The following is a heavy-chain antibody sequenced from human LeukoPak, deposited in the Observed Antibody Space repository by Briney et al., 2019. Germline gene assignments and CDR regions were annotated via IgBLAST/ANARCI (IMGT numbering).Heavy chain of an antibody. CDR3: AKIPNIAAAGPFDY. Sequence: GGSLRLSCAASGFTFSSQAMSWVRQAPGKGLECVSGISGAGGRTYYADSVKGRFTISRDNSKNTLYLQMNSLRAVDTAVYYFAKIPNIAAAGPFDYWGQGTLVTVSS. J-gene: IGHJ4*02. D-gene: IGHD6-13*01. V-gene: IGHV3-23*01. CDR2: ISGAGGRT. CDR1: GFTFSSQA.